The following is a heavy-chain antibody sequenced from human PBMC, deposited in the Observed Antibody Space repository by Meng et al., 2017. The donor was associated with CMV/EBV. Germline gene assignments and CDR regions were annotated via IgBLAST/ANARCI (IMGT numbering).Heavy chain of an antibody. CDR2: IRQDGSEA. CDR3: VRESSTFSWSEHLQH. Sequence: GESLKISCAAPGFSFSRYWMTWVRQAPGKGLEWVANIRQDGSEAYYVDSVKGRFTIFRDNTKNSLFLQMDSLSAEDTAIYYCVRESSTFSWSEHLQHWGQGTLVTVSS. V-gene: IGHV3-7*01. CDR1: GFSFSRYW. D-gene: IGHD2-2*01. J-gene: IGHJ1*01.